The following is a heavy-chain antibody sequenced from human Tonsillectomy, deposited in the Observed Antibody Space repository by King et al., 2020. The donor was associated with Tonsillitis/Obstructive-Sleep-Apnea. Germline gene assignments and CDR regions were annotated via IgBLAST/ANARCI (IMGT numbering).Heavy chain of an antibody. CDR3: ARYECTDSRPYYYYMDV. V-gene: IGHV4-34*01. D-gene: IGHD2-8*02. CDR1: GGSFSGYY. J-gene: IGHJ6*03. Sequence: HVQLQQWGAGLLKPSETLSLTCAVYGGSFSGYYWNWIRQPPGKGLEWIGEINHSGSTNYNPSLKSRVTISVDTSKNQFSLKLSSVTAADTAVYYCARYECTDSRPYYYYMDVWGKGTTVTVSS. CDR2: INHSGST.